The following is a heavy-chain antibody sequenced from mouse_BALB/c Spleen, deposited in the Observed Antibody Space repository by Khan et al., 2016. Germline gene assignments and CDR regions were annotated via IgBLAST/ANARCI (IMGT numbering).Heavy chain of an antibody. CDR2: INPDSGTI. CDR1: GFDFSRYW. D-gene: IGHD1-1*01. V-gene: IGHV4-1*02. J-gene: IGHJ3*01. Sequence: EVKLLESGGGLVQPGGSLKVSCAASGFDFSRYWMSWVRQAPGKGLEWIGEINPDSGTINYTPSLKVKFIISRDNAKNTLYLQMSKVRSEDTALYYCARAGYYGYPVNWGQGTLVTVSA. CDR3: ARAGYYGYPVN.